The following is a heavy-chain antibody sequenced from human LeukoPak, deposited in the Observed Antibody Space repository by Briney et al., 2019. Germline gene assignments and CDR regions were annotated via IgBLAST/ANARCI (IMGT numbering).Heavy chain of an antibody. J-gene: IGHJ4*02. D-gene: IGHD3-16*01. CDR1: GYTFTGYY. CDR3: ARGGMITFGGVPFDY. CDR2: INPNSGEK. Sequence: ASVKVSCKASGYTFTGYYMHWVRPAPGQGLEWMGWINPNSGEKRYAQKFQGRVTMTRDTSISTAYMDLSRLRSDDTAVYYCARGGMITFGGVPFDYWGQGTLVTVSS. V-gene: IGHV1-2*02.